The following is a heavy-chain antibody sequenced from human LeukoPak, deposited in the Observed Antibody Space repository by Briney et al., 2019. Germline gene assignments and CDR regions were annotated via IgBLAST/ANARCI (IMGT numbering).Heavy chain of an antibody. V-gene: IGHV4-39*01. D-gene: IGHD5-18*01. CDR1: GGSISSYY. Sequence: SETLSLTCTVSGGSISSYYWGWIRQPPGKGLEWIGSIYYSGSTYYNPSLKSRVTISVDTSKNQFSLKLSSVTAADTAVYYCARHRKGIYTAMPDYWGQGTLVTVSS. J-gene: IGHJ4*02. CDR2: IYYSGST. CDR3: ARHRKGIYTAMPDY.